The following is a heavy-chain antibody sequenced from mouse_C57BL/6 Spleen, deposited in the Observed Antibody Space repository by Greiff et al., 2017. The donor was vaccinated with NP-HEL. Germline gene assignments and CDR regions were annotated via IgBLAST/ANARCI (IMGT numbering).Heavy chain of an antibody. CDR2: IWSGGST. J-gene: IGHJ3*01. Sequence: VQVVESGPGLVQPSQSLSITCTVSGFSLTSYGVHWVRQAPGKGLEWLGVIWSGGSTDYNAAFISRLSISKDNSKSQVFFKMNSLQADDTAIYYCARRGQLRLLFAYWGQGTLVTVSA. CDR3: ARRGQLRLLFAY. D-gene: IGHD3-2*02. CDR1: GFSLTSYG. V-gene: IGHV2-2*01.